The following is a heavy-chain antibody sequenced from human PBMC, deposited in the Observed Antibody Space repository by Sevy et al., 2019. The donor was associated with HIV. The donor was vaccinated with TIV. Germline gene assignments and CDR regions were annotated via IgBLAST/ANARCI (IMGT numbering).Heavy chain of an antibody. J-gene: IGHJ4*02. D-gene: IGHD1-7*01. CDR1: GGSISSSSYY. V-gene: IGHV4-39*01. CDR2: IYYSGST. Sequence: SETLSLTCTVSGGSISSSSYYWGWLRQPPGKGREWIGSIYYSGSTYYNPSLKSRVSRSADTSKTRFSLKLGSVTAADAAVYYCGRLRYSWNYVDYWGQGTLVTVSS. CDR3: GRLRYSWNYVDY.